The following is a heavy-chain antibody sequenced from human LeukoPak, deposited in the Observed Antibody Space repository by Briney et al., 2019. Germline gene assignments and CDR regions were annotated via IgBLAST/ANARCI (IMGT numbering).Heavy chain of an antibody. J-gene: IGHJ3*02. Sequence: PGGSLRLSCAASGFTVSTYAMSWVRQAPGKGLEWVSAISSGGSTYYADSVKGRFSISRDNSKNTLYLQMHSLRAEDTAVYYCAKWDTSMVDAFDIWGQGTMVTVSS. CDR2: ISSGGST. CDR1: GFTVSTYA. D-gene: IGHD5-18*01. CDR3: AKWDTSMVDAFDI. V-gene: IGHV3-23*01.